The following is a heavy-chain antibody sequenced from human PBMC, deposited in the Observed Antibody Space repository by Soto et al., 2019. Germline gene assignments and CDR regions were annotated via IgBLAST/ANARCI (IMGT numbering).Heavy chain of an antibody. CDR3: ARGLRFLGSDY. V-gene: IGHV4-34*01. D-gene: IGHD3-3*01. CDR1: GGSSGVYT. CDR2: INHSGST. Sequence: QVQLQQWGAGLLKPSETLSLTCAVYGGSSGVYTGTGIRQPQGKGLEWIGEINHSGSTNYNPSLKSRVTISVDTSKNQFSLKLSSVTAADTAVYYCARGLRFLGSDYWGQGTLVTVSS. J-gene: IGHJ4*02.